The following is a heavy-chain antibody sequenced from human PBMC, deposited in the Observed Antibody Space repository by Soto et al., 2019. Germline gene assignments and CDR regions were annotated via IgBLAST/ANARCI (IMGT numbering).Heavy chain of an antibody. Sequence: SETLSLTCTVSGGSIRSGDYYWSWIRQPPGKGLEWIGNIYYNGNTYYNPSLKSRVTMSVDTSKNQFSLRLSSVTAADTALYYCARNRLVGASAWFDPWGQGIVVTVSS. CDR3: ARNRLVGASAWFDP. J-gene: IGHJ5*02. CDR1: GGSIRSGDYY. CDR2: IYYNGNT. V-gene: IGHV4-30-4*01. D-gene: IGHD1-26*01.